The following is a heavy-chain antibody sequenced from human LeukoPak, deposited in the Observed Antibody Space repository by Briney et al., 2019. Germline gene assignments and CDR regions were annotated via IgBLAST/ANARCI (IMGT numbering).Heavy chain of an antibody. D-gene: IGHD2-2*02. Sequence: PSETLSLTCAVYGGSFSGYYWSWIRQPPGKGLEWIGEINHSGSTNYNPSLKSRVTISVDTSKNQFSLKLSSVTAADTAVYYCARHLGYCSSTSCYNCYFDYWGQGTLVTVSS. CDR3: ARHLGYCSSTSCYNCYFDY. J-gene: IGHJ4*02. CDR2: INHSGST. CDR1: GGSFSGYY. V-gene: IGHV4-34*01.